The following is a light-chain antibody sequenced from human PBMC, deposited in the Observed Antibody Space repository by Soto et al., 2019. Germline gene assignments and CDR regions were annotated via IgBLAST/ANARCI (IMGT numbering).Light chain of an antibody. V-gene: IGLV2-8*01. CDR2: EVV. CDR1: KSDIGVYDF. CDR3: KSNATTTTYI. Sequence: QAVLPKPPSASVSPGQSVTISCTGTKSDIGVYDFVSWYQHHPGKAPRLIIYEVVQRPSGVPDRFSGSKAGNTASLTVSGLQAADEADYFCKSNATTTTYILGSGPKVTVL. J-gene: IGLJ6*01.